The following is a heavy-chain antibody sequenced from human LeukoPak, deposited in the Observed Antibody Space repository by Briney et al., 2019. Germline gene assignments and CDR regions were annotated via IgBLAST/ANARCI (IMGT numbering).Heavy chain of an antibody. J-gene: IGHJ4*02. CDR3: ARDFEGGSYYHYFDY. D-gene: IGHD1-26*01. V-gene: IGHV1-18*01. CDR1: GYTFTSYG. Sequence: ASVKVSCKASGYTFTSYGISWVRRAPGQGLEWMGWISAYNGNTNYAQKLQGRVTMTTDTSTSTAYMELRSLRSDDTAVYYCARDFEGGSYYHYFDYWGQGTLVTVSS. CDR2: ISAYNGNT.